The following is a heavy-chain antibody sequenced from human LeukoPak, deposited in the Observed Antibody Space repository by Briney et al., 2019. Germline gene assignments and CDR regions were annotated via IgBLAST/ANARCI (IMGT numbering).Heavy chain of an antibody. CDR2: INSDGTTT. V-gene: IGHV3-74*01. D-gene: IGHD5-18*01. CDR1: GFTFSSYW. CDR3: ARLNVDTAT. Sequence: GGSLRLSCAASGFTFSSYWMHWVRQAPGKGLVWVSRINSDGTTTNYADSVKGRFTISRDNARNTLYLQMDSLRAEDTAMYYCARLNVDTATWGQGTLVTVSS. J-gene: IGHJ5*02.